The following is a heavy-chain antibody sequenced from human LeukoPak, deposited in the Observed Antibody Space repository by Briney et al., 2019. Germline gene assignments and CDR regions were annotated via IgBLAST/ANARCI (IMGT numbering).Heavy chain of an antibody. D-gene: IGHD3-10*01. CDR2: MNPNSGNT. CDR1: GYTFTGHS. CDR3: ARGDYYGSGSYRTSNWFDP. J-gene: IGHJ5*02. Sequence: ASVKVSCKASGYTFTGHSMYWVRQAPGQGLEWMGWMNPNSGNTGYAQKFQGRVTMTRNTSISTAYMELSSLRSEDTAVYYCARGDYYGSGSYRTSNWFDPWGQGTLVTVSS. V-gene: IGHV1-8*02.